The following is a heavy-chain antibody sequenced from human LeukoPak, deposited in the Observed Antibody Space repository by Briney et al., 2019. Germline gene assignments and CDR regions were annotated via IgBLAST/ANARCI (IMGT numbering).Heavy chain of an antibody. V-gene: IGHV1-69*06. D-gene: IGHD1-26*01. CDR2: IIPIFGSA. CDR1: GGTFDSSD. Sequence: GASVKVSCKAPGGTFDSSDISWVRQAPGQGLEWMGGIIPIFGSAIYAQKFQGRVTITADTSTSTAYMELTSLRSEDTAMYYCARDIGRPEGGYYYMDVWGKGTTVIVSS. CDR3: ARDIGRPEGGYYYMDV. J-gene: IGHJ6*03.